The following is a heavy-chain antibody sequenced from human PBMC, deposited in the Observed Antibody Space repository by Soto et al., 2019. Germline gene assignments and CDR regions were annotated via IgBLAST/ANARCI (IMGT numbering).Heavy chain of an antibody. D-gene: IGHD5-18*01. CDR2: IYKTGST. V-gene: IGHV4-31*03. CDR1: GGSINSGGHY. Sequence: QVQLQESGPGLVKPSQTLSLTCSVSGGSINSGGHYWSWIRQHPGKGLEWIGHIYKTGSTDFNPSLKDRLTISIDTSKNQFSLSLRSVTDADTAVYYCARDRIQFSVDVWGQGTTVTDSS. J-gene: IGHJ6*02. CDR3: ARDRIQFSVDV.